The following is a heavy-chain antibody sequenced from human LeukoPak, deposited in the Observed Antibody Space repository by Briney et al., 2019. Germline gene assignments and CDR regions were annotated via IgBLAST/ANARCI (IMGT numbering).Heavy chain of an antibody. CDR1: GGSISRHF. V-gene: IGHV4-59*11. Sequence: SETLSLTCSVSGGSISRHFWSWIRQPPGKGLEWIAFIHYSGRTKYKPSLQSRVTISIDTSKNNFSLRLTSVTAADTAVYYCARLLDNDSSGDPDTFDMWGQGTVVSVSS. CDR3: ARLLDNDSSGDPDTFDM. J-gene: IGHJ3*02. D-gene: IGHD3-22*01. CDR2: IHYSGRT.